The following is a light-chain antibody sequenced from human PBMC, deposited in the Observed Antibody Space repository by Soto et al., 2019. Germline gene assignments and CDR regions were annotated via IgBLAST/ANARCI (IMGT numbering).Light chain of an antibody. V-gene: IGKV3-15*01. CDR2: GAS. CDR3: QQYGSSPIT. CDR1: QCVRSN. Sequence: EIVMTQSPATLSVSPEERATLSCRASQCVRSNCAWYQQKPGQAPRLLIYGASTRATGSPARFSGSGCGTDFTLTISRLEPEDFAVYYCQQYGSSPITFGQGTRLEIK. J-gene: IGKJ5*01.